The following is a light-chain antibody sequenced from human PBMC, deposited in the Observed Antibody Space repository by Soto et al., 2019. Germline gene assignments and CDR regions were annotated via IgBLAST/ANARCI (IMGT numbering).Light chain of an antibody. Sequence: EIVLTQSPGTLALSPGERATLACRARQSVSSNYLAWYQQKPGQAPRLVIYGASSMATGIPDRFSGSGSGTESTLTMRRLEPEDFAVYYCQQYGSSYPWTFGQGTK. CDR2: GAS. CDR1: QSVSSNY. V-gene: IGKV3-20*01. CDR3: QQYGSSYPWT. J-gene: IGKJ1*01.